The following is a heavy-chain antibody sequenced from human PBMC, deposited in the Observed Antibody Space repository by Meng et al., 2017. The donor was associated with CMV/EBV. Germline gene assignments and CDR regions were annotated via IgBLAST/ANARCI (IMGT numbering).Heavy chain of an antibody. Sequence: ASVKVSCKASGYTFTDYYMHWVRQAPGQGLEWMGWINPNSGGTNYAQKFQGRVTMTRDTSISTAYMELSRLRSDDTAVYYCAREVVPAAILSFRYYGMDVWGQGTTVTVSS. D-gene: IGHD2-2*01. J-gene: IGHJ6*02. V-gene: IGHV1-2*02. CDR3: AREVVPAAILSFRYYGMDV. CDR1: GYTFTDYY. CDR2: INPNSGGT.